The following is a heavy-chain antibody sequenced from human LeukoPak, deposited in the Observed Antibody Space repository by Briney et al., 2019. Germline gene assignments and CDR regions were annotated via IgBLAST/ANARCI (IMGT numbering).Heavy chain of an antibody. Sequence: ASVTVSCKASGHTFTSYGISWMRQAPGQGLEWMGWINPYNDNTNYAQKLQGRVTMTTDTSTSTAYMELRSLRSDDTAVYYCARGGGYYYGSGSYSPRAYNWFDPWGQGTLVTVSS. V-gene: IGHV1-18*01. CDR3: ARGGGYYYGSGSYSPRAYNWFDP. J-gene: IGHJ5*02. D-gene: IGHD3-10*01. CDR1: GHTFTSYG. CDR2: INPYNDNT.